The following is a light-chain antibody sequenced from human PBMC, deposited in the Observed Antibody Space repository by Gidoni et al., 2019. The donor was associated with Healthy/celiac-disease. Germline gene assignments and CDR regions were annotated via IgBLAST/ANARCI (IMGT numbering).Light chain of an antibody. Sequence: SYELTQPPSGSVSPGQPASITGSGDKLGDKYASWYQQRPGQSPVLVLYQDNKRPSGIPARFSGSSSGNTAPLPISGTQSMAEAHYYCQAWVSSTAVFGGGTKLTVL. V-gene: IGLV3-1*01. CDR3: QAWVSSTAV. CDR2: QDN. J-gene: IGLJ2*01. CDR1: KLGDKY.